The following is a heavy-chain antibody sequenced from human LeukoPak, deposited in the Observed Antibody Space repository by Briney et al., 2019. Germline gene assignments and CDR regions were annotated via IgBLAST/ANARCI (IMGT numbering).Heavy chain of an antibody. CDR3: ARGVAVATTPMDY. J-gene: IGHJ4*02. Sequence: SETLSLTCTVSGGSISSYYWSWIRQTPRKGLEWIGYIYYSGSTNYNPSLKSRVTISVDTSKNQFSLKLSSVTAADTAVYYCARGVAVATTPMDYWGQGTLVTVSS. V-gene: IGHV4-59*01. CDR1: GGSISSYY. CDR2: IYYSGST. D-gene: IGHD6-19*01.